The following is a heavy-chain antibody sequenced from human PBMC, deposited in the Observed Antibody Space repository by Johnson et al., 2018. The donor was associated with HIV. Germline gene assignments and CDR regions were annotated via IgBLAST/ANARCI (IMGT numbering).Heavy chain of an antibody. D-gene: IGHD3-10*02. CDR2: ISGSGGSA. J-gene: IGHJ3*02. Sequence: VQLVESGGGFVQPGESRRLSCVASGFTFSSYGMSWVRQAPGKGLEWVATISGSGGSAFYVDSLKGRFFISRDNSKNTVDLQMNSLRAEDTAVYYCARESTNLYYVDIWGQGTMVTVSS. V-gene: IGHV3-23*04. CDR3: ARESTNLYYVDI. CDR1: GFTFSSYG.